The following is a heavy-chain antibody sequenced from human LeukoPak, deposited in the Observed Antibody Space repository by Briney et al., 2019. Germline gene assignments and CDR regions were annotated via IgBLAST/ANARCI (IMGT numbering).Heavy chain of an antibody. CDR3: ASRGAAAGIVGAIDY. V-gene: IGHV4-59*12. J-gene: IGHJ4*02. CDR2: IYYSGST. D-gene: IGHD6-13*01. CDR1: GGSISSYY. Sequence: PSETLSLTCTVSGGSISSYYWSWIRQPPGKGLEWIGYIYYSGSTNYNPSLKSRVTISVDTSKNQFSLKLSSVTAADTAVYYCASRGAAAGIVGAIDYWGQGTLVTVSS.